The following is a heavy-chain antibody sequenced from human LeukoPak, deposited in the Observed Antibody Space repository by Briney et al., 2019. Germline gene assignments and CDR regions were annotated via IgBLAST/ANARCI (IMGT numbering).Heavy chain of an antibody. J-gene: IGHJ4*02. CDR2: ISGSGGST. CDR3: AKDPTVTTEGY. D-gene: IGHD4-17*01. CDR1: GFTFSSFA. Sequence: GGSLRLSCAASGFTFSSFAMSWVRQAPGKGLEWVSAISGSGGSTYYADSVKGRFTISRDNSKNTLYLQMNSLRAEDTAVYYCAKDPTVTTEGYWGQGTLVTVSS. V-gene: IGHV3-23*01.